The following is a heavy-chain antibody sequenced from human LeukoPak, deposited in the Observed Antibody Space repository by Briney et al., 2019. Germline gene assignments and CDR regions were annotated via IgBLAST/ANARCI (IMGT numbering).Heavy chain of an antibody. CDR2: IRYDGSNK. J-gene: IGHJ4*02. D-gene: IGHD3-16*02. CDR1: GFTFSSYG. Sequence: GGSLRLSCAASGFTFSSYGMHWVRQAPGTGLEWVAFIRYDGSNKYYEDSVKGRFTISRDNSKNTLYLQMNSLRAEDTAVYYCAKGRQSTFGGVIASYYFDFWGQGTLVTVSS. CDR3: AKGRQSTFGGVIASYYFDF. V-gene: IGHV3-30*02.